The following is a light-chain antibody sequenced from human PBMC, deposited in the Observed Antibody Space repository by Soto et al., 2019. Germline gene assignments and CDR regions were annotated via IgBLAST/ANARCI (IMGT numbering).Light chain of an antibody. CDR2: GAS. V-gene: IGKV3-20*01. CDR3: QQYSSYWT. J-gene: IGKJ1*01. Sequence: EIVSRQWPGTLSLSPGERATLSCRASQSARSNFLAWYQQKPGQAPRLLIYGASTRATGIPDRFSGSGSGTEFTLTISSLQPDDFATYYCQQYSSYWTFAQGTKVDIK. CDR1: QSARSNF.